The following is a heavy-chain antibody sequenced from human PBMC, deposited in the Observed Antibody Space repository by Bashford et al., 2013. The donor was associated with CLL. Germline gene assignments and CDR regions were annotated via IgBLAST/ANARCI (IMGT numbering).Heavy chain of an antibody. CDR2: IIPIFGTA. CDR3: ARLPKSWHYDFWSGYWGPYFDY. CDR1: GGTFSSYA. Sequence: SVKGLPCKASGGTFSSYAISWGATGPWTRGFEWDGEGIIPIFGTANYAQKFQGRVTITADESTSTAYMELSSLRSEDTAVYYCARLPKSWHYDFWSGYWGPYFDYWAQGTPGHPSPQ. V-gene: IGHV1-69*13. J-gene: IGHJ4*02. D-gene: IGHD3-3*01.